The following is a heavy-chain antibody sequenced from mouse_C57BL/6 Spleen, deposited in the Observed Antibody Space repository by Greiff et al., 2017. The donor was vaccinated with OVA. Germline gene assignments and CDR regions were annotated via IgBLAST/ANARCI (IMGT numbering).Heavy chain of an antibody. J-gene: IGHJ4*01. D-gene: IGHD2-4*01. CDR2: ISSGSSTI. Sequence: EVMLVESGGGLVKPGGSLKLSCAASGFTFSDYGMHWVRQAPEKGLEWVAYISSGSSTIYYADTVKGRFTISRDNAKNTLFLQMTSLRSEDTAMYYCARGDYDRVYAMDYWGQGTSVTVSS. CDR1: GFTFSDYG. CDR3: ARGDYDRVYAMDY. V-gene: IGHV5-17*01.